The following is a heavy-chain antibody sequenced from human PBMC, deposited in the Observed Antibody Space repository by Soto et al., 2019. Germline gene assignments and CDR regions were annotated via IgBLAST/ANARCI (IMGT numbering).Heavy chain of an antibody. V-gene: IGHV3-48*02. Sequence: GGSLRLSCAASGFTFSSYAMNWVRQAPGKGLEWVSYISSSSSTIYYADSVKGRFTISRDNAKNSLYLQMNSLRDEDTAVYYCARERAVGIAVALNWFDPWGQGTLVTVSS. CDR3: ARERAVGIAVALNWFDP. J-gene: IGHJ5*02. D-gene: IGHD6-19*01. CDR2: ISSSSSTI. CDR1: GFTFSSYA.